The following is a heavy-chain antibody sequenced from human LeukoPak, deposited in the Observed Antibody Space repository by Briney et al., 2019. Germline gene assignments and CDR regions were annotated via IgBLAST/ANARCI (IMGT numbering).Heavy chain of an antibody. J-gene: IGHJ4*02. CDR1: GFTFSTYA. CDR3: AKRGNGERYCCGSSCHYYFDS. Sequence: GGSLRLSCAASGFTFSTYAMTWVRQAPGKGLEWVSTIRGNGGSTYYADSVKDRFTISRDNSKNTLYLQMNSLRAEDTAVYSCAKRGNGERYCCGSSCHYYFDSWGQGTLVTVSS. V-gene: IGHV3-23*01. CDR2: IRGNGGST. D-gene: IGHD2-2*01.